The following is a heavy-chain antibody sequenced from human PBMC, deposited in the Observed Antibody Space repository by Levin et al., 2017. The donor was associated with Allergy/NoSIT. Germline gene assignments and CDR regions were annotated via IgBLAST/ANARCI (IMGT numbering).Heavy chain of an antibody. Sequence: ASVKVSCKASGGTFSSYAISWVRQAPGQGLEWMGGIIPIFGTANYAQKFQGRVTITADESTSTAYMELSSLRSGDTAVYYCARGYCSSTSCLRSAPQVGYYGMDVWGQGTTVTVSS. CDR1: GGTFSSYA. CDR3: ARGYCSSTSCLRSAPQVGYYGMDV. J-gene: IGHJ6*02. V-gene: IGHV1-69*13. D-gene: IGHD2-2*01. CDR2: IIPIFGTA.